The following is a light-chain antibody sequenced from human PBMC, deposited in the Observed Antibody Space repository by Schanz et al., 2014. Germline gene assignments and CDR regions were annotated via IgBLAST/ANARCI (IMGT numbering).Light chain of an antibody. CDR3: CSYAGTNTRRWV. Sequence: QSALTQPPSASGSPGQSVTISCTGTSSDVGGYNYVSWYQQHPGKAPKVMIYEGSKRPSGVSNRFSGSKSGNTASLTISGLQAEDEADYYCCSYAGTNTRRWVFGGGTKLTVL. CDR1: SSDVGGYNY. CDR2: EGS. J-gene: IGLJ3*02. V-gene: IGLV2-23*01.